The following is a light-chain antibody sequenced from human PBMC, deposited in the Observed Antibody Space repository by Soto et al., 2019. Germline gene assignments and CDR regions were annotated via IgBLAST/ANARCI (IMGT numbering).Light chain of an antibody. CDR3: AAWDDSLSGYV. J-gene: IGLJ1*01. V-gene: IGLV1-44*01. Sequence: QALVTQPPSASGTPGQRVTISCSGSISNIGTNTANWYQHLPCTAPKLLIYSHNYRPSVVPDRFSASKSGTSASLAISGLQSEDEADYYCAAWDDSLSGYVFGTGTKVTVL. CDR2: SHN. CDR1: ISNIGTNT.